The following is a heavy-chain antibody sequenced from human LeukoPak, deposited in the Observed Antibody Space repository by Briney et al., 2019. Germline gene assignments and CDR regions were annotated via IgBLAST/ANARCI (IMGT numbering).Heavy chain of an antibody. Sequence: SETLSLTCTVSGGSISSYYWSWIRQPPGKGLEWIGYIYYSGSTDYTPSLKSRVTISVDTSKNQFSLKLSSVSAADTAVCYCARGGYISSWYPIDIWGQGTMVTVSS. CDR1: GGSISSYY. D-gene: IGHD6-13*01. CDR2: IYYSGST. J-gene: IGHJ3*02. CDR3: ARGGYISSWYPIDI. V-gene: IGHV4-59*01.